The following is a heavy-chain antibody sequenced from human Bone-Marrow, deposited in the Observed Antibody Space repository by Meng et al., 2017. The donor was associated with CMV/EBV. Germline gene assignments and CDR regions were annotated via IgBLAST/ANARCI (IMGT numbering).Heavy chain of an antibody. CDR1: GGSISGYY. Sequence: SETLSLTCTVSGGSISGYYWSWIRQPPGKGLEWIGEINHSGSTNYNPSLKSRVTISVDTSKNQFSLKLSSVTAADTAVYYCARTAYCGGDCYAVKLWGQGTMVTVSS. J-gene: IGHJ3*01. V-gene: IGHV4-34*01. D-gene: IGHD2-21*01. CDR2: INHSGST. CDR3: ARTAYCGGDCYAVKL.